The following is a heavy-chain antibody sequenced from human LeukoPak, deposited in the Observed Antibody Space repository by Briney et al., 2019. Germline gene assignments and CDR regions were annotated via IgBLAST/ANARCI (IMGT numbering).Heavy chain of an antibody. CDR2: IQYDGSTK. Sequence: GGSLRLSCAASGLNFFTYGMHWVRQVPGKGLEWVAFIQYDGSTKYYADSVKGRFTISRDNAKNSLYLQMNSLRAEDTAVYYCARGSFLITFGGLIVWGQGTLVTVSS. D-gene: IGHD3-16*02. CDR1: GLNFFTYG. J-gene: IGHJ4*02. V-gene: IGHV3-30*02. CDR3: ARGSFLITFGGLIV.